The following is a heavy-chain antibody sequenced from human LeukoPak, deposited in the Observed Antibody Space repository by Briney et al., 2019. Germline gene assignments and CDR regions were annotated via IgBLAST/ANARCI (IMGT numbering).Heavy chain of an antibody. CDR1: GGSVNSGGYS. CDR3: ARDLAAAGNWFDP. V-gene: IGHV4-31*11. Sequence: SQTLSLTCAVSGGSVNSGGYSWSWIRQPPGKGLEWIGYIYYSGSTCYNPSLKSRVTISVDTSKNQFSLKLSSVTAADTAVYYCARDLAAAGNWFDPWGQGTLVTVSS. J-gene: IGHJ5*02. CDR2: IYYSGST. D-gene: IGHD6-13*01.